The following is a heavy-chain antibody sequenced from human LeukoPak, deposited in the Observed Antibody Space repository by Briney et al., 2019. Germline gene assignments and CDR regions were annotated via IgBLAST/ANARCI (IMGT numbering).Heavy chain of an antibody. CDR2: TYYRSKWYN. CDR3: ARDMDYYGSGNYYNSRWFDP. Sequence: SQTLSLTCAISGDSVSNNSVAWNWIRHSPSRGLEWLGRTYYRSKWYNDYAVSVKSRITINPETAKNQFSPQLNSVTPEDTAVYYCARDMDYYGSGNYYNSRWFDPWGQGTLVTVSS. D-gene: IGHD3-10*01. V-gene: IGHV6-1*01. CDR1: GDSVSNNSVA. J-gene: IGHJ5*02.